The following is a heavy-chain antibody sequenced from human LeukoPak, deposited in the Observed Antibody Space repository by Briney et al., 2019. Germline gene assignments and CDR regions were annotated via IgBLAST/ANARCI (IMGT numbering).Heavy chain of an antibody. J-gene: IGHJ6*03. CDR1: GGAISDYY. V-gene: IGHV4-4*07. CDR2: IYTSGST. CDR3: ARTSTLGGYYFCYMDV. Sequence: PSQTLSLTSTVSGGAISDYYCSWIRQPAGKGQEWIGRIYTSGSTDYNPSLKSRVAMSVDTSKNQFSLELNSVTAADTAVYYCARTSTLGGYYFCYMDVWGKGTTVSVSS.